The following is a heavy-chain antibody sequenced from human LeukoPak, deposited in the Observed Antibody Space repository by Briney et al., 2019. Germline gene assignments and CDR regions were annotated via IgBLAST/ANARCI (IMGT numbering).Heavy chain of an antibody. CDR1: GGSFSGYY. J-gene: IGHJ6*02. CDR2: IYYSGST. Sequence: SETLSLTCAVYGGSFSGYYWSWIRQPPGKGLEWIGYIYYSGSTNYNPSLKSRVTISVDTSKNQFSLKLSPVTAADTAVYYCATGGDILTGYWGARYYYGMDVWGQGTTVTVSS. D-gene: IGHD3-9*01. CDR3: ATGGDILTGYWGARYYYGMDV. V-gene: IGHV4-59*08.